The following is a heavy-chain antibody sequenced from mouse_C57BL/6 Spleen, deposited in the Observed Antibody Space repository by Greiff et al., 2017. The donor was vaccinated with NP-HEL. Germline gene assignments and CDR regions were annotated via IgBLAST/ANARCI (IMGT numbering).Heavy chain of an antibody. V-gene: IGHV3-6*01. CDR3: ASILLYDYDGRGYAMDY. CDR1: GYSITSGYY. Sequence: VQLQQSGPGLVKPSQSLSLTCSVTGYSITSGYYWNWIRQFPGNKLEWMGYISYDGSNNYNPSLKNRISITRDTSKNQFFLKLNSVTTEDTATYYCASILLYDYDGRGYAMDYWGQGTSVTVSS. D-gene: IGHD2-4*01. J-gene: IGHJ4*01. CDR2: ISYDGSN.